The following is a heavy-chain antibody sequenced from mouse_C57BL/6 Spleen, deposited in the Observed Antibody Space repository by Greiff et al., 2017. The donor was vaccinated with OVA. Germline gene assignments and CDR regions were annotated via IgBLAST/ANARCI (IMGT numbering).Heavy chain of an antibody. Sequence: QVQLQQPGAELVKPGASVKLSCKASGYTFTSYWMHWVKQRPGQGLEWIGMIHPNSGSTNYNAKFKSKATLTVDKSSSTAYMQLSSLTSEDSAVYYCASPIYYGSSYGYFDVWGTGTTVTVSA. CDR2: IHPNSGST. CDR3: ASPIYYGSSYGYFDV. CDR1: GYTFTSYW. V-gene: IGHV1-64*01. D-gene: IGHD1-1*01. J-gene: IGHJ1*03.